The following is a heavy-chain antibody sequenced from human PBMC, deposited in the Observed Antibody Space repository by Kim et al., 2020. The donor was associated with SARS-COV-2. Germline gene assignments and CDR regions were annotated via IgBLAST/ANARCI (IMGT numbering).Heavy chain of an antibody. CDR1: GFTFSSYG. Sequence: GGSLRLSCAASGFTFSSYGMHWVRQAPGKGLEWVAVISYDGSNKYYADSVKGRFTISRDNSKNTLYLQMNSLRAEDTAVYYCAKTGQYSSSWYIHYYYMDVWGKGTTVTVSS. V-gene: IGHV3-30*18. D-gene: IGHD6-13*01. J-gene: IGHJ6*03. CDR2: ISYDGSNK. CDR3: AKTGQYSSSWYIHYYYMDV.